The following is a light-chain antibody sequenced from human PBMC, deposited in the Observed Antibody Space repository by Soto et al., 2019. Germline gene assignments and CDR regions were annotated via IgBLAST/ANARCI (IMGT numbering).Light chain of an antibody. Sequence: EIVLTQSPGILSLSPGERATLSCRASQSVSNDFLAWYQQKPGQAPRLLIYGASTRATDVPDRFSGSGSGADFTLTISRLEPEDFAVHYCQQYGSSPPRTFGQGTKVDIK. CDR2: GAS. J-gene: IGKJ1*01. CDR1: QSVSNDF. CDR3: QQYGSSPPRT. V-gene: IGKV3-20*01.